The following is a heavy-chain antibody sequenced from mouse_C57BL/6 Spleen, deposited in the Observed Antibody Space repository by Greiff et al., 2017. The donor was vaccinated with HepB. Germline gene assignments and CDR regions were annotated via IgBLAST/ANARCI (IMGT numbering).Heavy chain of an antibody. V-gene: IGHV1-50*01. CDR1: GYTFTSYW. CDR2: IDPSDSYT. D-gene: IGHD1-2*01. Sequence: QVQLKQPGAELVKPGASVKLSCKASGYTFTSYWMQWVKQRPGQGLEWIGEIDPSDSYTNYNQKFKGKATLTVDTSSSTAYMQLSSLTSEDSAVYYCASLDGGFAYWGQGTLVTVSA. J-gene: IGHJ3*01. CDR3: ASLDGGFAY.